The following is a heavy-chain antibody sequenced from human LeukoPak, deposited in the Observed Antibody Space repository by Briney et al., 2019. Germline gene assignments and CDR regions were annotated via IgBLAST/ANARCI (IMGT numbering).Heavy chain of an antibody. CDR1: GGSFSGYY. CDR3: ARRRGDYQGYYYGMDV. D-gene: IGHD4-17*01. J-gene: IGHJ6*02. Sequence: SETLSLTCAVYGGSFSGYYWRWIRQPPGKGLEWIGEINHSGSTNYNPSLKSRVTISVDTSKNQFSLKLSSVTAADTAVYYCARRRGDYQGYYYGMDVWGQGTTVTVSS. V-gene: IGHV4-34*01. CDR2: INHSGST.